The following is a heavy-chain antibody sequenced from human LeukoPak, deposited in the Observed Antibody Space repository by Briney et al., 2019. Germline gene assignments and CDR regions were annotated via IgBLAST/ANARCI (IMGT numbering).Heavy chain of an antibody. D-gene: IGHD5-24*01. V-gene: IGHV3-72*01. CDR3: ARDIQEMADY. CDR2: IRNKANSYTT. CDR1: GFTFSDYY. Sequence: GGSLRLSCAASGFTFSDYYMNWIRQAPGKGLEWVGRIRNKANSYTTEYAASVKGRFTISRDDSKNSLYLQMNSLKIEDTAVYYCARDIQEMADYWGQGTLVTVSS. J-gene: IGHJ4*02.